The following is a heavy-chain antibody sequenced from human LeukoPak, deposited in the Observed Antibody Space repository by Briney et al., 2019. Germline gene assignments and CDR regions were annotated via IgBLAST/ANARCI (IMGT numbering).Heavy chain of an antibody. CDR1: GGTFSSYA. D-gene: IGHD3-9*01. V-gene: IGHV1-69*05. CDR2: IIPIFGTA. CDR3: ARDSYYDILTGYELGGVNYWYFDL. Sequence: ASVKVSCKASGGTFSSYAISWVRQAPGQGLEWMGRIIPIFGTANYAQKFQGRVTITTDESTSTAYMELSSLRSEDTAVYYCARDSYYDILTGYELGGVNYWYFDLWGRHPGHCLL. J-gene: IGHJ2*01.